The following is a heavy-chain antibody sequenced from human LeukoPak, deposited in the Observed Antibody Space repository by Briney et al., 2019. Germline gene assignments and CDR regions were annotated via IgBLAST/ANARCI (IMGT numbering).Heavy chain of an antibody. J-gene: IGHJ4*02. D-gene: IGHD2-2*01. CDR1: GFIFDDYA. CDR3: AKSYCSSTSCSGFDY. Sequence: GGSLRLSCAASGFIFDDYAMHWVRQAPGKGLEWVSGISWNSGSIGYADSVKGRFTISRDNAKNSLYLQMNSLRAEDTALYYCAKSYCSSTSCSGFDYWGQGTLVTVSS. CDR2: ISWNSGSI. V-gene: IGHV3-9*01.